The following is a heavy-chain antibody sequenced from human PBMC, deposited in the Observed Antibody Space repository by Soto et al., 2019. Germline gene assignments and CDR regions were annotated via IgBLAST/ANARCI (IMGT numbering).Heavy chain of an antibody. J-gene: IGHJ6*02. CDR3: ARDGIDPSLRLNYYYGMDV. D-gene: IGHD1-26*01. CDR2: INPSGGST. V-gene: IGHV1-46*01. Sequence: GASVKVSCEACGYTLTSYYMHWMRQAPGQGLEWMGIINPSGGSTSYAQKFQGRVTITRDTSASTAYMELSSLRSEDTAVYYCARDGIDPSLRLNYYYGMDVWGQGTTVTVSS. CDR1: GYTLTSYY.